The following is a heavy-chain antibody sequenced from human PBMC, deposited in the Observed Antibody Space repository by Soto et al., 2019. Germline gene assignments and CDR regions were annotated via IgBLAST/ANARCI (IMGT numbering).Heavy chain of an antibody. CDR1: GYTFTGYY. V-gene: IGHV1-2*04. D-gene: IGHD6-6*01. Sequence: QVQLVQSGAEVKKPGASVKVSCKASGYTFTGYYMHWVRQAPGQGLEWMGWINPNSGGTNYAQKFQGWVTMTRDTSISTAYIELSRLRSDDTAVYYCARGVAAHTLYYYYMDVWGKGTTFTVSS. CDR2: INPNSGGT. J-gene: IGHJ6*03. CDR3: ARGVAAHTLYYYYMDV.